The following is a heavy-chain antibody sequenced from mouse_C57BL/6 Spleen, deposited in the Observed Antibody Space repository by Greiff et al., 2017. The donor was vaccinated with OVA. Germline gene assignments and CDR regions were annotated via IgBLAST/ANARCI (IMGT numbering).Heavy chain of an antibody. D-gene: IGHD2-5*01. CDR2: IRSKSNNYAT. V-gene: IGHV10-1*01. J-gene: IGHJ1*03. Sequence: EAGGGLVQPNGSLKLSCAASGFSFINYAMTWVRQAPGQGLEWVARIRSKSNNYATYYADSVRDRFTITRDDSESMLYLQMNNLKTEDTAMYYCVRHVYYSNYWYFDVWGTGTTVTVSS. CDR1: GFSFINYA. CDR3: VRHVYYSNYWYFDV.